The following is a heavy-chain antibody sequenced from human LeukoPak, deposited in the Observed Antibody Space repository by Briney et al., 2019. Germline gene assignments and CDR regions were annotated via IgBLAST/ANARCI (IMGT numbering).Heavy chain of an antibody. V-gene: IGHV1-8*01. D-gene: IGHD6-13*01. CDR3: ARVDSSSWYWALDY. CDR1: GYTFTSYD. J-gene: IGHJ4*02. Sequence: ASVKVSCKASGYTFTSYDINWVRQATGQGLEWMGWMNPNSGDTGYAQKFQGRVTMARNTSMSTAYMELSSLRSEDTAVYYCARVDSSSWYWALDYWGQGSLVTVS. CDR2: MNPNSGDT.